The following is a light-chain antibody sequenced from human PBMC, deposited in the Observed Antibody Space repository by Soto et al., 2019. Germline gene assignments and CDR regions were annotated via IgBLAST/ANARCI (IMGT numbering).Light chain of an antibody. V-gene: IGKV3-20*01. CDR3: HQYVTSPRT. J-gene: IGKJ1*01. Sequence: EIVLTQSPGTLSLSPGERATVSCRASQSISSSYLAWYQQNGGQAPRLLIYGASSRATAIPDRFSGSGSGTDFTLTISRLEPEYVAVYYCHQYVTSPRTFGQGTKVEI. CDR1: QSISSSY. CDR2: GAS.